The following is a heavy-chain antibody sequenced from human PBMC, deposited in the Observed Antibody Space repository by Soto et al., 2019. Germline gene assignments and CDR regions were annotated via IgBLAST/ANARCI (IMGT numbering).Heavy chain of an antibody. J-gene: IGHJ3*02. CDR1: GFIFGNYM. Sequence: EVQLLESGGGLVQPGESLRLSCAVSGFIFGNYMMTWVRQAPGKGLEWVSTIRDGGESTYHADSVKGRFTISRDNSKNTLYLQMDSLGVEDTAVYYCAPHVHCSGGSCHYDAFDIRGQGTMVTVSS. CDR3: APHVHCSGGSCHYDAFDI. V-gene: IGHV3-23*01. D-gene: IGHD2-15*01. CDR2: IRDGGEST.